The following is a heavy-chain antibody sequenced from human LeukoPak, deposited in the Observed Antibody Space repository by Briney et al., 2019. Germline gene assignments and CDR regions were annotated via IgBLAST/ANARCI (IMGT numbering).Heavy chain of an antibody. CDR2: ISGYNAYT. CDR3: ARDRRLDYQLPADN. V-gene: IGHV1-18*01. CDR1: GYTFIKYG. D-gene: IGHD2-2*01. Sequence: GASVKVSCKASGYTFIKYGISWVRQAPGQGLEWKGWISGYNAYTHYAQKLQGRVTMTTDTSTSTAYMELRSLRSDDTAVHYCARDRRLDYQLPADNWGQGTLVTVSS. J-gene: IGHJ4*02.